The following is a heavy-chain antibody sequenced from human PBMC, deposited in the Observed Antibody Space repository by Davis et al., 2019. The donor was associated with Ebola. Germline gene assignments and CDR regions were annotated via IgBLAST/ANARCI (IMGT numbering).Heavy chain of an antibody. V-gene: IGHV1-18*01. D-gene: IGHD6-6*01. CDR2: INAYNGNT. CDR1: GYTFTSYG. CDR3: ARGLWVAARLSDEYFQH. Sequence: ASVQVSCKASGYTFTSYGISWVRQAPGQGLEWMGWINAYNGNTNYAQKLQGRVTMTTDTSTSTAYMELRSLRSDDTAVYYCARGLWVAARLSDEYFQHWGQGTLVTVSS. J-gene: IGHJ1*01.